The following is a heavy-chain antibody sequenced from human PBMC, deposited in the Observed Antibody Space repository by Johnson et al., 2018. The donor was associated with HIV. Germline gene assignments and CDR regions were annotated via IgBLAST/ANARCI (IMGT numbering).Heavy chain of an antibody. D-gene: IGHD3-22*01. J-gene: IGHJ3*02. CDR2: ISGSGGST. CDR1: GFTFNNYD. V-gene: IGHV3-23*04. CDR3: ARVTMIVVVMQAFDI. Sequence: MLLVESGGGVVRPGGALRLSCAASGFTFNNYDMNWVRQAPGKGLEWVSGISGSGGSTYYADSVKGRFTIYRDNSKNTLYLQMNSLRAEDTAVYYCARVTMIVVVMQAFDIWGQGTMVTVTS.